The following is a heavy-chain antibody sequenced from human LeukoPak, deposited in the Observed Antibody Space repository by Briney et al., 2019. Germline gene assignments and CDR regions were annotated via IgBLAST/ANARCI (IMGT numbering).Heavy chain of an antibody. CDR3: ARRRFAVPGTVWFDP. D-gene: IGHD6-19*01. CDR1: GGSISDNY. CDR2: IYSSGGT. Sequence: SETLSLTCTVSGGSISDNYWSWIRQSPGKGLEWIGYIYSSGGTSYNPSLKSRVTISEDRSKNQFSLRLTSVTAADTAIYYCARRRFAVPGTVWFDPWGQGTLVTVSS. J-gene: IGHJ5*02. V-gene: IGHV4-4*09.